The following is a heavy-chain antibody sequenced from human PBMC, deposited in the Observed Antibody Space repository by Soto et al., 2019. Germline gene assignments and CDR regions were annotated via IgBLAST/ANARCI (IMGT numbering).Heavy chain of an antibody. V-gene: IGHV1-69*13. CDR3: ASESRGYDILTGYSPFDY. Sequence: EASVKVSCKASGGTFSSYAISWVRQAPGQGLEWMGGIIPIFGTANYAQKFQGRVTITADESTSTAYMELSSLRSEDTAVYYCASESRGYDILTGYSPFDYWGQGTLVTSPQ. J-gene: IGHJ4*02. D-gene: IGHD3-9*01. CDR1: GGTFSSYA. CDR2: IIPIFGTA.